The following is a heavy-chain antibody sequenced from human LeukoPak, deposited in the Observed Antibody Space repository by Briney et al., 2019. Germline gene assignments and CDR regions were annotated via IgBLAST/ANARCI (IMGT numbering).Heavy chain of an antibody. CDR3: ARASEEGNWFDP. Sequence: SGTLSLTCAVSGGSISSSNWWSWVRQPPGKGLEWIGEIYHSGSTYYNPSLKSRVTISVDRSKNQFSLKLSSVTAADTAVYYCARASEEGNWFDPWGQGTLVTVSS. V-gene: IGHV4-4*02. J-gene: IGHJ5*02. CDR2: IYHSGST. CDR1: GGSISSSNW.